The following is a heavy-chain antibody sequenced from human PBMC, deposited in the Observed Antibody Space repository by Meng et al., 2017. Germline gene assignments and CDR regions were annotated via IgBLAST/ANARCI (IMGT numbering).Heavy chain of an antibody. V-gene: IGHV4-4*02. CDR3: ARGRYSSGWDRFDY. Sequence: QVRLQESGTGLVKLSGTLALTCPVSGGSISSSNWGSWVRQPPGKGLEWIGEIYHSGSTNYNPSLKSRVTISVDKSKNQFSLKLSSVTAADTAVYYCARGRYSSGWDRFDYWGQGTLVTVSS. CDR2: IYHSGST. CDR1: GGSISSSNW. J-gene: IGHJ4*02. D-gene: IGHD6-19*01.